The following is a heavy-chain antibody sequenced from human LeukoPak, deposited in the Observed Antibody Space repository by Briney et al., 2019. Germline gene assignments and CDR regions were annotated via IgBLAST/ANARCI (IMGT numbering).Heavy chain of an antibody. CDR3: ARAHFTSPYYYYYMDV. CDR2: IYYSGST. J-gene: IGHJ6*03. D-gene: IGHD2-2*01. Sequence: PSETLSLTCTVSGGSISSSSYYWGWIRQPPGKGLEWIGSIYYSGSTYYNPSLKSRVTISVDTSKNQFSLKLSSVTAADTAVYYCARAHFTSPYYYYYMDVWGKGTTVTVSS. CDR1: GGSISSSSYY. V-gene: IGHV4-39*07.